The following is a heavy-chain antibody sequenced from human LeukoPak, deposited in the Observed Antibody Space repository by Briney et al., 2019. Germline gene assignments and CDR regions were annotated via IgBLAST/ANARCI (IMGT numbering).Heavy chain of an antibody. Sequence: PGGSLRLSCAASGFTVSDNYMSWVRQAPGKGLEWVSVFYSGGSTRYADSVKGRFTISRDNSKNTLYLQLNSLRAEDTAVYFCASSSWLSEYFHYWGQGTLVTVSS. CDR1: GFTVSDNY. CDR3: ASSSWLSEYFHY. V-gene: IGHV3-66*01. CDR2: FYSGGST. D-gene: IGHD6-13*01. J-gene: IGHJ1*01.